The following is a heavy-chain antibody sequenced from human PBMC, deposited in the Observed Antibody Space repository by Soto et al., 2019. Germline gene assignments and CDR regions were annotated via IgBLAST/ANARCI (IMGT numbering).Heavy chain of an antibody. CDR1: GYTFTNNW. CDR3: ARHYYGSGSYYSPGAFDI. D-gene: IGHD3-10*01. V-gene: IGHV5-51*01. CDR2: IYPGDSDT. Sequence: PGESLKISCKGSGYTFTNNWVGWVRQMPGKGLEWMGIIYPGDSDTRYSPSFQGHVTISADKSISTAYLQWSSLKASDTAMYYCARHYYGSGSYYSPGAFDIWGQGTMVTVSS. J-gene: IGHJ3*02.